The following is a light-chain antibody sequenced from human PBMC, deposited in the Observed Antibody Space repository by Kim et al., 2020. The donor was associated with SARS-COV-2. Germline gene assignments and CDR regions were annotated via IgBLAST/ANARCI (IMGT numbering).Light chain of an antibody. CDR3: QQYYSTPWT. V-gene: IGKV4-1*01. CDR2: WAS. J-gene: IGKJ1*01. CDR1: QNVLYNSNNKTY. Sequence: ATINCKSSQNVLYNSNNKTYLAWFQQKPGQPPKLLIYWASTRESGVPDRFSGSGSGTDFTLTISSLQAEDVAVYYCQQYYSTPWTFGQGTKVDIK.